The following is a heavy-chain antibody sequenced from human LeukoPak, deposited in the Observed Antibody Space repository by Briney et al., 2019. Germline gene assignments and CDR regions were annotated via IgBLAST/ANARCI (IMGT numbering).Heavy chain of an antibody. Sequence: KPGGSLRLSCAASGFTFSDYNMRWIRQAPGKGLEWVSSISRSGSTKYYADSVKGRFTISRDNAKNSLYLQMNSLRAEDTAVYYCARDQRWLQLHYFDYWGQGTLVTVSS. CDR3: ARDQRWLQLHYFDY. CDR1: GFTFSDYN. V-gene: IGHV3-11*04. CDR2: ISRSGSTK. D-gene: IGHD5-24*01. J-gene: IGHJ4*02.